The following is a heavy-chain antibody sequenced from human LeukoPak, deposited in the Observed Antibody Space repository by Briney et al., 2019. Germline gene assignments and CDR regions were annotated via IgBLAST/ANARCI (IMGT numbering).Heavy chain of an antibody. J-gene: IGHJ4*02. CDR3: ARGQRTATSSSWYFDY. V-gene: IGHV4-34*01. D-gene: IGHD6-13*01. Sequence: SETLSLTCAVYGGSFSGYYWSWIRQPPGKGVEWIGEINHSGSTNYNPSLKSRVTISVDTSKNQFSLKLSSVTAADTAVYYCARGQRTATSSSWYFDYWGQGTLVTVSS. CDR2: INHSGST. CDR1: GGSFSGYY.